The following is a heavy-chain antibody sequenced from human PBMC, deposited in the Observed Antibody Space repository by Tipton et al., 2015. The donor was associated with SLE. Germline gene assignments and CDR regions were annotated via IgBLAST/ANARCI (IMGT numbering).Heavy chain of an antibody. J-gene: IGHJ3*02. Sequence: TLSLTCAVSGYSISSGYYWGWIRQPPGKGLEWIGCIYTIGSTNYNPSLKSRVTISVDTSKNQFSLKLSSVTAADTAVYYCARTIEAAFDIWGQGTLVTVSS. D-gene: IGHD5-24*01. CDR3: ARTIEAAFDI. CDR1: GYSISSGYY. V-gene: IGHV4-38-2*01. CDR2: IYTIGST.